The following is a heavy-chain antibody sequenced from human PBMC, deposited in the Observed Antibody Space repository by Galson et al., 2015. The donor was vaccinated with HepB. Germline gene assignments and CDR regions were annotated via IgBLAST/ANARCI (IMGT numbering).Heavy chain of an antibody. CDR2: ISFDTSNK. CDR1: GFTFNNCA. J-gene: IGHJ3*02. V-gene: IGHV3-30*01. CDR3: ATQTGTYSNDAFDI. D-gene: IGHD1-26*01. Sequence: SLRLSCAASGFTFNNCAMHWVRQAPGKGLEWVAIISFDTSNKYYADSVKGRFTISRDNSKNMLFLQMNSLRPEDTAVYYCATQTGTYSNDAFDIWGQGTMVTVSS.